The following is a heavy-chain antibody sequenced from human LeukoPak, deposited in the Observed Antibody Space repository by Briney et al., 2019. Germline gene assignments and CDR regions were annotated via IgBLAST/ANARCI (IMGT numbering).Heavy chain of an antibody. CDR1: GFSFSSYS. J-gene: IGHJ5*02. Sequence: PGGSLRLSCAASGFSFSSYSMNWVRQAPGKGLEWVESIRFDGSNNYYADSVKGRFTISRDNSKNTLYLQMRSLRAEDTAVYYCAKEDAPLGGRPNPWGQGTLVTVSS. CDR2: IRFDGSNN. CDR3: AKEDAPLGGRPNP. D-gene: IGHD3-16*01. V-gene: IGHV3-30*02.